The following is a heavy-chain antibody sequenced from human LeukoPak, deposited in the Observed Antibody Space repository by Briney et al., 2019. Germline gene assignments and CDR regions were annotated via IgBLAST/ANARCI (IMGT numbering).Heavy chain of an antibody. V-gene: IGHV3-23*01. Sequence: PGGSLRLSCAAPGFTVSSNYMSWVRQAPGKGLEWVSAISGSGGSTYYADSVKGRFTISRDNSKNTLYLQMNSLRAEDTAVYYCAKWTTDFDYWGQGTLVTVSS. D-gene: IGHD4-17*01. CDR3: AKWTTDFDY. CDR2: ISGSGGST. J-gene: IGHJ4*02. CDR1: GFTVSSNY.